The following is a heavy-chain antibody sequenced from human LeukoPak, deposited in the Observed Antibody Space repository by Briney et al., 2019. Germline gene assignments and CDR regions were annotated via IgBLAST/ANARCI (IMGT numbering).Heavy chain of an antibody. Sequence: PGGSLRLSCAASEFTFDSYGMHWVRQAPGKGLEWVAFIRYDGSINYYADSVKGRFTISRDNSKNTLYLLMNSLRAEDTAVYYCAKDEEYQLLTNFFDYWGQGTLVTVSS. CDR3: AKDEEYQLLTNFFDY. CDR1: EFTFDSYG. V-gene: IGHV3-30*02. J-gene: IGHJ4*02. D-gene: IGHD2-21*01. CDR2: IRYDGSIN.